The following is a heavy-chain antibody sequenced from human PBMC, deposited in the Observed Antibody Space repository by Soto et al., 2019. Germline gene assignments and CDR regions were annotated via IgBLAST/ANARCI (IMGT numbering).Heavy chain of an antibody. V-gene: IGHV4-59*08. Sequence: QVQLQESGPRLLKPSETLSLTCTVSGGSIINYYWSWIRQPPGKGLEWLGYIYYSGTTSYNPSLRSRVTISVHTSNKPFSLTLSSVAAADTAVYYCARHVPYCSSTSHCPYGMDVWGQGATVTGSS. CDR1: GGSIINYY. D-gene: IGHD2-2*01. J-gene: IGHJ6*02. CDR2: IYYSGTT. CDR3: ARHVPYCSSTSHCPYGMDV.